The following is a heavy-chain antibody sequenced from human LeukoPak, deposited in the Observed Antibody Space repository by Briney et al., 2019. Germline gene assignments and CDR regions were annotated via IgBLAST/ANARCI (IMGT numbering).Heavy chain of an antibody. Sequence: EAGGSLRLSCAASGFIVNSNYMNWVRQAPGKGLEWVSVLYSDDTTYYADSVKGRFTISRDNSKNTLYLQMNNLRAEDTAVYYCAKALTYYYDTSGYDYWGQGTLVTVSS. V-gene: IGHV3-53*01. CDR1: GFIVNSNY. D-gene: IGHD3-22*01. CDR3: AKALTYYYDTSGYDY. J-gene: IGHJ4*02. CDR2: LYSDDTT.